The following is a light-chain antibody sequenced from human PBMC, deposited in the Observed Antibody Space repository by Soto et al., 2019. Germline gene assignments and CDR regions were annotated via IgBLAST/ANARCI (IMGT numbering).Light chain of an antibody. CDR3: LLSYSAARSWV. CDR2: DTS. CDR1: TGAVTSGHY. V-gene: IGLV7-46*01. Sequence: QAVVTQEPSLTVSPGGTVTLTCGSSTGAVTSGHYPYWFQQKPGQAPRTLIYDTSDKHSWTPARFSGSLLGGKAALTLSGAQPEDEAEYDCLLSYSAARSWVFGGGTKLTVL. J-gene: IGLJ2*01.